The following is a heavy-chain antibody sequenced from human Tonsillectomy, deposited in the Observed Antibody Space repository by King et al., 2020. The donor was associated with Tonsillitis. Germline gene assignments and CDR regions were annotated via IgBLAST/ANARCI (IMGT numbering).Heavy chain of an antibody. Sequence: LPLPSSGPGLVTPSATLSLPCTVSGGSLSRSRSYLGWIRPPPGQGLAWIGSIYSSGSTYYNPSLKSRVTISVDTSKNQFSLKLSSVTAADTAVYSGAREGGGRGGRGDAKGRPGEEGGKGTRGT. CDR2: IYSSGST. J-gene: IGHJ4*02. D-gene: IGHD3-16*01. V-gene: IGHV4-39*07. CDR3: AREGGGRGGRGDAKGRPGEE. CDR1: GGSLSRSRSY.